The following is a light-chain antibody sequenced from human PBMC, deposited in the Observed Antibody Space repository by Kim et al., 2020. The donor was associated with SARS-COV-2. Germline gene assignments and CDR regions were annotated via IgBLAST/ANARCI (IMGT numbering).Light chain of an antibody. CDR3: TSYTSSSTYV. Sequence: QSALTQPASVSGSPGQSITISCTGASSDVGGYNYVSWYQQHPGKVPKLLIYDVSSRPSGVSDRFSGSKSGYTASLTISGLQAEDEADYYCTSYTSSSTYVFGTGTKVTVL. J-gene: IGLJ1*01. CDR2: DVS. V-gene: IGLV2-14*01. CDR1: SSDVGGYNY.